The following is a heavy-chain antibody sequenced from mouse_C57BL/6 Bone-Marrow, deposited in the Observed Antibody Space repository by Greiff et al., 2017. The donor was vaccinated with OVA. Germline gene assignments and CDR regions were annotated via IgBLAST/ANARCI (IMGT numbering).Heavy chain of an antibody. CDR2: IYWDDDK. CDR3: ARRSTFYGSSYGYAMDY. CDR1: GFSLSTSGMG. V-gene: IGHV8-12*01. D-gene: IGHD1-1*01. Sequence: QVTLKVCGPGILQSSQTLSLTCSFSGFSLSTSGMGVSWIRQPSGKGLEWLAHIYWDDDKRYNPSLKSRLTISKDTSRNQVFLKITSVDTADTATYYCARRSTFYGSSYGYAMDYWGQGTSVTVSS. J-gene: IGHJ4*01.